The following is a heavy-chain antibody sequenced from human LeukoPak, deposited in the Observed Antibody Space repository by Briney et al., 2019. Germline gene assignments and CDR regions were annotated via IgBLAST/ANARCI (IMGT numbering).Heavy chain of an antibody. D-gene: IGHD6-19*01. CDR1: GFTFSSYS. Sequence: GGSLGLSCAASGFTFSSYSMNWVRQAPGKGLEWVSSISSSSSYIYYADSVKGRFTISRDNSKNTLYLQMNSLRAEDTAVYYCARGIAVAGTFFDYWGQGTLVTVSS. CDR3: ARGIAVAGTFFDY. J-gene: IGHJ4*02. CDR2: ISSSSSYI. V-gene: IGHV3-21*01.